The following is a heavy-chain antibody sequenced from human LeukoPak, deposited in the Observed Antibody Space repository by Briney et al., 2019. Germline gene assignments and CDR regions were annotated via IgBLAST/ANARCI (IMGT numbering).Heavy chain of an antibody. Sequence: GGSLRLSCAASGFTFSSYGMHWVRQAPGKGLEWVAVISYDGSNKYYADSVKGRFTISRDNSKNTLYLQMNSLRAEDTAVYYCAKDWDYGSGSYSGYFDYWGQGTLVTVSS. CDR1: GFTFSSYG. J-gene: IGHJ4*02. CDR2: ISYDGSNK. V-gene: IGHV3-30*18. D-gene: IGHD3-10*01. CDR3: AKDWDYGSGSYSGYFDY.